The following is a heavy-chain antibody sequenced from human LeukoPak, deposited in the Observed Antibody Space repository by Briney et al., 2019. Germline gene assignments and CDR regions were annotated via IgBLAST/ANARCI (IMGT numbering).Heavy chain of an antibody. D-gene: IGHD3-9*01. Sequence: GGSLRLSCAASGFTFSSYSMNWVRQAPGKGLEWVSSISSSSSYIYYADSVKGRFTISRDNAKNSLYLQMNSLRAEDTAVYYCARESSPYDILTGYYWKTFDYWGQGTLVTVSS. CDR1: GFTFSSYS. CDR2: ISSSSSYI. V-gene: IGHV3-21*01. J-gene: IGHJ4*02. CDR3: ARESSPYDILTGYYWKTFDY.